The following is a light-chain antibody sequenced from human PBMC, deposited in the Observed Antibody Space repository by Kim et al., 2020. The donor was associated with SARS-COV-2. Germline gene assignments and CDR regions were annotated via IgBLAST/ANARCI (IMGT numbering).Light chain of an antibody. J-gene: IGKJ2*01. Sequence: PGERVTLSCRASQSVSSSYLTWYQQKPGQAPRLLIYGASTRSTSIPARFSGSGSGTDFTLTISSLQPEDFAVYYCQQAYNFPPGSLGQGTK. CDR1: QSVSSSY. V-gene: IGKV3D-7*01. CDR2: GAS. CDR3: QQAYNFPPGS.